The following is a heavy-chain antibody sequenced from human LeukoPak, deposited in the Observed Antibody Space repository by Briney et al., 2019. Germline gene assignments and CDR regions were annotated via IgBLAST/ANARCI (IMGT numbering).Heavy chain of an antibody. CDR3: ARVRRGGWSGYYTPYYYYYYMDV. J-gene: IGHJ6*03. CDR1: GFTFSSYA. Sequence: GGSLRLSCAASGFTFSSYAMSWVRQAPGKGLEWVSGINRNGISTLYADSVKGRFTISRDNAKNSLYLQMNSLRAEDTAVYYCARVRRGGWSGYYTPYYYYYYMDVWGKGTTVTVSS. CDR2: INRNGIST. V-gene: IGHV3-20*04. D-gene: IGHD3-3*01.